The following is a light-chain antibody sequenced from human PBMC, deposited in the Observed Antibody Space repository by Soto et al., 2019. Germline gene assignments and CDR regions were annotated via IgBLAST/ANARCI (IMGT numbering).Light chain of an antibody. CDR2: AAS. CDR3: QQYNEWTPRWT. Sequence: EIVLTQSPATLSVSPGERATLSCRASQSVRHNLAWYQQKLGQAPRLLIYAASTRATGIPARFSGGGSETEFTLTISSLQSEDFAVYYWQQYNEWTPRWTFGQGTKVEIK. V-gene: IGKV3-15*01. CDR1: QSVRHN. J-gene: IGKJ1*01.